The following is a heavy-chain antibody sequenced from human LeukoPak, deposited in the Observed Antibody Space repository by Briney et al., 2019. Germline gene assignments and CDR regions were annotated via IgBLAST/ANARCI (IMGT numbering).Heavy chain of an antibody. V-gene: IGHV4-39*01. CDR2: IYYSGST. D-gene: IGHD4-17*01. CDR1: GGSISSSSYY. CDR3: AGHDYGEFNLFDY. Sequence: KPSETLSLTCTVSGGSISSSSYYWGWIRQPPGKGLEWIGSIYYSGSTYYNPSLKSRVTISVDTSKNQFSLKLSSVTAADTAVYYCAGHDYGEFNLFDYWGQGTLVTVSS. J-gene: IGHJ4*02.